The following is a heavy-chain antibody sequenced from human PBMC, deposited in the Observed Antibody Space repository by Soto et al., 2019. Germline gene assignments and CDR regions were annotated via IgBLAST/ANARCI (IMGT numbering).Heavy chain of an antibody. J-gene: IGHJ4*02. CDR2: IQSDGSST. CDR1: GFSLSSYW. Sequence: EVQLVESGGGSVQPGGSLRLSCAVSGFSLSSYWMHWVRQAPGKGLVWVSRIQSDGSSTNYADSVKGRFTISRDNAKNTLYLQMDSLRVEDTAVYYCAREKAVAGTISDYWGQGTLVTVSS. V-gene: IGHV3-74*01. D-gene: IGHD6-19*01. CDR3: AREKAVAGTISDY.